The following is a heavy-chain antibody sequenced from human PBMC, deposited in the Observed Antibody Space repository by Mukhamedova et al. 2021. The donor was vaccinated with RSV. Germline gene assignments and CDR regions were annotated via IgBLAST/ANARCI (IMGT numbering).Heavy chain of an antibody. D-gene: IGHD3-10*01. Sequence: GLEWVAVISYDGSNKYYADSVKGRFTIPRDNSKNTLYLQMNSLRAEDTAVYYCARETITMVRGVISPWFDPWGQGTLVTVSS. V-gene: IGHV3-30*04. CDR2: ISYDGSNK. J-gene: IGHJ5*02. CDR3: ARETITMVRGVISPWFDP.